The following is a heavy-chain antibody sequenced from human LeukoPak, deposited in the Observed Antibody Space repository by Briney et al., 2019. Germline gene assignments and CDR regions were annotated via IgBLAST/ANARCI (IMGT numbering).Heavy chain of an antibody. V-gene: IGHV3-74*01. D-gene: IGHD3-22*01. J-gene: IGHJ4*02. CDR1: GFTFSSYW. CDR2: INSDGSST. CDR3: ARADSSGYYHPIN. Sequence: GGSLRLSCAASGFTFSSYWMHWVRQAPGKGLVWVSRINSDGSSTSYADSVKGRFTISRDNAKNSLYLQMNSLRAEDTAVNYCARADSSGYYHPINWGQGTLVTVSS.